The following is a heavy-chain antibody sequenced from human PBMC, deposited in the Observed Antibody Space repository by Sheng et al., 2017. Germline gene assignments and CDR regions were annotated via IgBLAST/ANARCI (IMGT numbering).Heavy chain of an antibody. J-gene: IGHJ4*02. D-gene: IGHD5-18*01. CDR1: GFTFSSYS. Sequence: EVQLVESGGGLVKPGGSLRLSCAASGFTFSSYSMNWVRQAPGKGLEWVSSISSSSSYIYYADSVKGRFTISRDNAKNSLYLQMNSLRAEDTAVYYCATYSYGYPTHDRLFDYWGQGTLVTVSS. CDR3: ATYSYGYPTHDRLFDY. V-gene: IGHV3-21*01. CDR2: ISSSSSYI.